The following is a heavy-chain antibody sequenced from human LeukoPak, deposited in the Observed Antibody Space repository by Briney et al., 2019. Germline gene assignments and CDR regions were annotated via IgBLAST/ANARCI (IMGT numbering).Heavy chain of an antibody. V-gene: IGHV3-66*01. D-gene: IGHD3-9*01. CDR1: GFTVSSNY. CDR3: ARDSRNYDILTGYYNVGHFDY. CDR2: IYSGGST. J-gene: IGHJ4*02. Sequence: PGGSLRLSCAASGFTVSSNYMSWVRPAPGKGLEWVSVIYSGGSTYYAESVKGRFTISRDNSKNTLYLQRNSLIAEDTAVYYCARDSRNYDILTGYYNVGHFDYWGQGTLVTVSS.